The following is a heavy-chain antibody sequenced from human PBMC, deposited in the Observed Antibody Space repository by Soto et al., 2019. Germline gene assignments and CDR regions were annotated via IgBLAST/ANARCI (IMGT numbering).Heavy chain of an antibody. CDR3: ARGGRRDIVLMVYAIDDYYYGMDV. CDR2: IWYDGSNK. D-gene: IGHD2-8*01. Sequence: QVQLVESGGGVVQPGRSLRLSCAASGFTFSSYGMHWVRQAPGKGLEWVAVIWYDGSNKYYADSVKGRFTISRDNSKNTLYLQMISLRPEDTAVYYFARGGRRDIVLMVYAIDDYYYGMDVWGQGTTVTVSS. J-gene: IGHJ6*02. V-gene: IGHV3-33*01. CDR1: GFTFSSYG.